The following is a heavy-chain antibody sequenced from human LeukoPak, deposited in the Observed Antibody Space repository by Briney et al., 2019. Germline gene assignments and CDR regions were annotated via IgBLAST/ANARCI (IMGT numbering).Heavy chain of an antibody. D-gene: IGHD5-18*01. CDR3: SRLVKGRFNYGCIDY. V-gene: IGHV4-39*01. J-gene: IGHJ4*02. Sequence: KPSETLSLTCTLSGGSISSSSYSLGWIPPPPGKGLAWIGSIHYGGSTDYNPSLKSRVTISVDTSKNQFSLQLTSVTATDTALYYCSRLVKGRFNYGCIDYWGQGTLVTVSS. CDR2: IHYGGST. CDR1: GGSISSSSYS.